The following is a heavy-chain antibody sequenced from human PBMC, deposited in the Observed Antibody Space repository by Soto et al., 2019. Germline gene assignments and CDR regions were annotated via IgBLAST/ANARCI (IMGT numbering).Heavy chain of an antibody. CDR1: GGSISSSSYY. V-gene: IGHV4-39*01. D-gene: IGHD2-8*01. J-gene: IGHJ4*02. CDR3: ARLFLKWSSFDY. Sequence: PSETLSLTCTVSGGSISSSSYYWGWIRQPPGKGLEWIGSIYYSGSTYYNPSLKSRVTISVDTSKNQFSLKLSSVTAADTAVYYCARLFLKWSSFDYWGQGTLVTVSS. CDR2: IYYSGST.